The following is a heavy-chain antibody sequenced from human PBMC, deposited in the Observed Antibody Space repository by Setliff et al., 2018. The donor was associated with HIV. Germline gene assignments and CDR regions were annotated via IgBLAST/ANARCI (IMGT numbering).Heavy chain of an antibody. CDR1: GGSISSGSYY. CDR2: IYYSGST. J-gene: IGHJ6*03. Sequence: SETLSLTCTVSGGSISSGSYYWSWIRQPPGRGLEWIGSIYYSGSTYYNPSLKSRVTISVDMSKNQFSLKLSSVTVADTAVYYCARDWNHYFYYMDVWGKGTTVTVSS. D-gene: IGHD1-1*01. V-gene: IGHV4-39*02. CDR3: ARDWNHYFYYMDV.